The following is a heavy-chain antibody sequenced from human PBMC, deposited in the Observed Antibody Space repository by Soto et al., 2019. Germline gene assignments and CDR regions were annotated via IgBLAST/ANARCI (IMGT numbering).Heavy chain of an antibody. CDR2: ISYGGSNK. J-gene: IGHJ6*02. D-gene: IGHD3-3*01. CDR3: AKDLYDFWSGYYTGDYYYYGMDV. Sequence: GGSLRLSCAASGFTFSSYGMHWVRQAPGKGLEWVAVISYGGSNKYYADSVKGRFTISRDNSKNTLYLQMNSLRAEDTAVYYCAKDLYDFWSGYYTGDYYYYGMDVWGQGTTVTVSS. CDR1: GFTFSSYG. V-gene: IGHV3-30*18.